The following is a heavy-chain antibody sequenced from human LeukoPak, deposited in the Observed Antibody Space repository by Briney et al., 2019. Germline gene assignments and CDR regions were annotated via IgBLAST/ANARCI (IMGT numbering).Heavy chain of an antibody. CDR3: AREDWFHFDY. J-gene: IGHJ4*02. CDR2: INQDGSEK. Sequence: GGSPRLSCAASGFTFSSYWMSWVRQAPGKGLECVANINQDGSEKYYVDSVKGRFTISRDNAKNSLYLQMNSLRPDDTAAYYCAREDWFHFDYWGQGTLVTVSS. CDR1: GFTFSSYW. D-gene: IGHD3-10*01. V-gene: IGHV3-7*03.